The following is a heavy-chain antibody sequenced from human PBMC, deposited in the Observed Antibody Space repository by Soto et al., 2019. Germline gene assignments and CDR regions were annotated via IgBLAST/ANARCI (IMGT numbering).Heavy chain of an antibody. Sequence: PGGSLRLSCAASGFTFSSYSMNWVRQAPGKGLEWVSYISSSSSTIYYADSVKGRSTISRDNAKNSLYLQMNSLRDEDTAVYYCARDYYYESEADAFDIWGQGTMVTVSS. CDR1: GFTFSSYS. CDR2: ISSSSSTI. V-gene: IGHV3-48*02. CDR3: ARDYYYESEADAFDI. J-gene: IGHJ3*02. D-gene: IGHD3-22*01.